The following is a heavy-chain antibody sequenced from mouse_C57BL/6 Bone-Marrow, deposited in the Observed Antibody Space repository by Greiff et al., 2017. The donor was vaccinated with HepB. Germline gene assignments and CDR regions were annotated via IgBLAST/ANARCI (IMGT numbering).Heavy chain of an antibody. CDR3: AISYYLDD. V-gene: IGHV1-61*01. CDR1: GYTFTSYW. Sequence: QVQLQQSGAELVRPGSSVKLSCKASGYTFTSYWMDWVKQRPGQGLEWIGNIYPSDSETHYNQKFKDKATLTVDKYSSTAYMQLSSLTSEDSAVYYCAISYYLDDWGQGTTLTVSS. D-gene: IGHD2-12*01. J-gene: IGHJ2*01. CDR2: IYPSDSET.